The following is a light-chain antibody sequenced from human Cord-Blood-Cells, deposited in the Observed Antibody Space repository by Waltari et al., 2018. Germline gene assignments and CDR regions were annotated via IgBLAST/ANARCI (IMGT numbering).Light chain of an antibody. Sequence: AIRMTQSPSSVSASVGDGVTITCCPSQGISCYLAWYQQKPAKASKFFIYYASSLQSGVPARFSGSGSGTNYTLTISSLQPEDFATYYCQQYYSTLMYTVGQGTKLEIK. CDR3: QQYYSTLMYT. CDR2: YAS. J-gene: IGKJ2*01. CDR1: QGISCY. V-gene: IGKV1D-43*01.